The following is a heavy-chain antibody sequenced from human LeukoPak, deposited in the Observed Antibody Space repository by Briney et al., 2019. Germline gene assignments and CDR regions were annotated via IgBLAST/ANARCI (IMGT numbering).Heavy chain of an antibody. CDR2: ISSNFRTI. CDR3: ARDYMWSFDI. D-gene: IGHD2-21*01. J-gene: IGHJ3*02. CDR1: GFSFSTYS. Sequence: GGSLRLSCAASGFSFSTYSMNWVRQAPGKGLEWVSYISSNFRTIHYADSVKGRFTISRDNAKNSLYLQMNSLRVEDTAVYYCARDYMWSFDIWGQGTMVTVSS. V-gene: IGHV3-48*01.